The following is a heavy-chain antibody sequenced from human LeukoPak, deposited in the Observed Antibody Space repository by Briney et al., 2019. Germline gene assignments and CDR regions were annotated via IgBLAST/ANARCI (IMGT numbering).Heavy chain of an antibody. CDR2: IKSKTDGGTT. V-gene: IGHV3-15*01. CDR1: GFTFSNAW. CDR3: TTDCSSTSCNYYYYGMDV. J-gene: IGHJ6*04. D-gene: IGHD2-2*01. Sequence: GGSLRLSCAASGFTFSNAWMSWVRQAPGKGLEWVGRIKSKTDGGTTDYAAPVKGRFTISRDDSKNTLYLQMNSLKTEDTAVYYCTTDCSSTSCNYYYYGMDVWGKGTTVTVSS.